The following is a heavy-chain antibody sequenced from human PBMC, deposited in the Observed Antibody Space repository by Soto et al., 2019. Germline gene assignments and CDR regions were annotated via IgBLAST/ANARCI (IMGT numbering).Heavy chain of an antibody. CDR2: IIPIFGTA. J-gene: IGHJ6*02. CDR1: GGTFSSYA. D-gene: IGHD2-2*02. CDR3: ARAPLGVVVPAAIEYGMDV. V-gene: IGHV1-69*01. Sequence: QVQLVQSGAEVKKPGSSVKVSCKASGGTFSSYAISWVRQAPGQGLERMGGIIPIFGTANYAQKFQGRVTITADESTSTAYMELSSLRSEDTAVYYCARAPLGVVVPAAIEYGMDVWGQGTTVTVSS.